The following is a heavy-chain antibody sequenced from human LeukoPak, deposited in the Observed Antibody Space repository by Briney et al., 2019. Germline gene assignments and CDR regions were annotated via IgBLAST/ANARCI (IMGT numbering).Heavy chain of an antibody. CDR2: IHYSGST. CDR1: GGSISSYH. Sequence: SETLSLTCTVSGGSISSYHWSWIRQPPGKGLEWIGYIHYSGSTNYNPSLKSRVTISVDTSKNQFSLKLSSVTAADTAVYYCARVPQYYYDSSGSLGWFDPWGQGTLVTVSS. CDR3: ARVPQYYYDSSGSLGWFDP. V-gene: IGHV4-59*01. D-gene: IGHD3-22*01. J-gene: IGHJ5*02.